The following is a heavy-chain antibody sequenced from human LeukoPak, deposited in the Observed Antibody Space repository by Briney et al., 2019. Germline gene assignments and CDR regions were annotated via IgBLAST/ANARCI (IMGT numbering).Heavy chain of an antibody. CDR3: ARATPLDSYYYYYGLDV. V-gene: IGHV4-59*01. CDR1: GGSISSYY. D-gene: IGHD5-24*01. Sequence: SETLSLTCTVSGGSISSYYWTWIRQSPGKGPEWIGYIYYSGSTNYNPSLKSRVTILVDTSKNQFSLNLSSVTAADTAVYYCARATPLDSYYYYYGLDVWGQGATVTVSS. CDR2: IYYSGST. J-gene: IGHJ6*02.